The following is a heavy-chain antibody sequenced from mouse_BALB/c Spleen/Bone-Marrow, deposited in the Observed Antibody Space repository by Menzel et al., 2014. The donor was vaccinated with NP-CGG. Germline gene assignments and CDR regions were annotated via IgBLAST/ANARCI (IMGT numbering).Heavy chain of an antibody. V-gene: IGHV1-18*01. J-gene: IGHJ3*01. D-gene: IGHD2-4*01. CDR2: INPNTGAT. Sequence: EVQLQQSGPELVKPGASVKIPCKASGYTFTDYNMDWVKHSHGKSLEWIGHINPNTGATIYNRRFTGKATLTVDKSSSTAYMEHRSLTSEDTAVYYCARYRDYDAGYAYWGRGTLVTVSA. CDR1: GYTFTDYN. CDR3: ARYRDYDAGYAY.